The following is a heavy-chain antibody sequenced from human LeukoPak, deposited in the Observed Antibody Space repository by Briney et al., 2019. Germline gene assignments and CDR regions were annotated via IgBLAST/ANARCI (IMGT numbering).Heavy chain of an antibody. D-gene: IGHD3-3*01. Sequence: SETPSLTCTVSGGSISSGEYYWSWIRQPPGKGLEWIGYIYYSGSTYYNPFLKSRVTISVDTSKNQFSLKLSSVTAADTAVYYCARDSYYDFWSGPLGMDVWGQGTTVTVSS. CDR1: GGSISSGEYY. J-gene: IGHJ6*02. V-gene: IGHV4-30-4*01. CDR3: ARDSYYDFWSGPLGMDV. CDR2: IYYSGST.